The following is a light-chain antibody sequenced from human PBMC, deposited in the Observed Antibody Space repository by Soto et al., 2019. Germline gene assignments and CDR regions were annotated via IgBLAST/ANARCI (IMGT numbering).Light chain of an antibody. CDR1: QSISSW. J-gene: IGKJ4*01. CDR2: DAS. Sequence: DIQMTQSPSTLSASVGDRVTITCRASQSISSWSAWYQQKPGKAPKLLIYDASGLESGVPSRFSGSGSGTEFTLTIRSLQPDAFATYYCQQYNSYLLTFGGGTKVESK. V-gene: IGKV1-5*01. CDR3: QQYNSYLLT.